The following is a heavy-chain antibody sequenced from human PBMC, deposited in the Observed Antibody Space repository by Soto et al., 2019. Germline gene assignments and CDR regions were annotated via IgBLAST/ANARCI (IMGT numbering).Heavy chain of an antibody. Sequence: ASVKVSCKASGFSFTGYYIHWLRQAPGQGLEWMGFINANSGGTEYAQKFQGRVTLTRDTSIATAYLTLTSLTSDDTALYYCANDLTRKRAYWLYXWGQGTQVTVSX. CDR2: INANSGGT. CDR1: GFSFTGYY. J-gene: IGHJ5*02. CDR3: ANDLTRKRAYWLYX. V-gene: IGHV1-2*02. D-gene: IGHD3-16*01.